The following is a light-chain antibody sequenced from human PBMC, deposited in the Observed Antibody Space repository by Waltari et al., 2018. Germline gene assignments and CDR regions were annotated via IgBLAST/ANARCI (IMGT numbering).Light chain of an antibody. Sequence: SYELTQPSSVSVSPGQTARITCSGDVLAKKYARWFQQKPGQAPVVGIYKDRGRPSGIPERFAGSSSGTTVTLTISGAQVEDEGDYYCYSATDNYRVFGGGTKLTVL. CDR2: KDR. J-gene: IGLJ3*02. V-gene: IGLV3-27*01. CDR1: VLAKKY. CDR3: YSATDNYRV.